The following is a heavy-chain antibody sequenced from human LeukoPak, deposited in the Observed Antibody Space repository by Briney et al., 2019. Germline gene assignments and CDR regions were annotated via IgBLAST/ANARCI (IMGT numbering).Heavy chain of an antibody. J-gene: IGHJ3*02. CDR3: AKERGGYSGMGDAFDI. CDR1: GFTFSSYD. CDR2: ISSSGSTF. Sequence: GGSLRLSCAASGFTFSSYDMKWVRQAPGKGLEWLSYISSSGSTFYYADFVKGRFTVSRDNAKNTLYVQMNSLRAEDTAVYYCAKERGGYSGMGDAFDIWGQGTKVTVSS. V-gene: IGHV3-48*03. D-gene: IGHD5-12*01.